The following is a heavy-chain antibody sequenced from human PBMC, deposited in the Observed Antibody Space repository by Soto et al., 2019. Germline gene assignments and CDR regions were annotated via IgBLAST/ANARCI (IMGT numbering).Heavy chain of an antibody. J-gene: IGHJ5*02. D-gene: IGHD2-2*01. V-gene: IGHV1-8*01. CDR2: MNPNSGSA. CDR3: ARGPRCRGTSCPNWFDP. CDR1: GYTFATYD. Sequence: QVQLVQSGAEVKKPGASVKVSCKASGYTFATYDINWVRQAPGQGLEWMGWMNPNSGSAGYALKFQGRVTMTRNTSIITAFMELSSLRSEDTAVYYCARGPRCRGTSCPNWFDPWGQGTLVTVSS.